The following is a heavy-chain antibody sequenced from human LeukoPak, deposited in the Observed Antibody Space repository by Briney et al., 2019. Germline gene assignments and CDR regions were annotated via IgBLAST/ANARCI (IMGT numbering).Heavy chain of an antibody. CDR1: GYRFSTYW. D-gene: IGHD3-22*01. CDR2: IYPDDSDT. V-gene: IGHV5-51*01. J-gene: IGHJ3*01. Sequence: AESLKISCKGSGYRFSTYWIAWVLQMPGKGLEWMGIIYPDDSDTRYSPSFQGQVTISADKSVSTAYLQWSSLKASDTAMYYCARPNITSYYDSRGYDAFDVWGQGTMVSASS. CDR3: ARPNITSYYDSRGYDAFDV.